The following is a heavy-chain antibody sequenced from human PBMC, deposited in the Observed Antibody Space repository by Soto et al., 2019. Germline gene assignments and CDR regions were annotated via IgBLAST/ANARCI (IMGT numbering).Heavy chain of an antibody. V-gene: IGHV3-33*01. CDR2: IWYDGSNK. CDR1: GFTFSSYD. Sequence: QVQLVESGGGVVPPWRSLRLSCAASGFTFSSYDMHWVRQAPGKGLEWVAVIWYDGSNKYYADSVKGRFTISRDNSKNTLYLQMTSLRAEDTAVYYCARLELNYYGMEVWGHGITVTVSS. CDR3: ARLELNYYGMEV. J-gene: IGHJ6*02. D-gene: IGHD3-10*01.